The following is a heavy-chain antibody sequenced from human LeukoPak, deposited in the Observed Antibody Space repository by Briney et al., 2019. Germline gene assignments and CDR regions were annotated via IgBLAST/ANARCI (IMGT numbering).Heavy chain of an antibody. Sequence: GASVKVSCKASRYTFTGYYMHWVRQAPGQGLEWMGWINPNSGDTNYAQKFQGRVTMTRDTSISTAYMELSRLRSDDTAVYYCARDRGGPGAFRLWNFDLWGRGTLVTVSS. V-gene: IGHV1-2*02. CDR1: RYTFTGYY. CDR2: INPNSGDT. J-gene: IGHJ2*01. D-gene: IGHD3-10*01. CDR3: ARDRGGPGAFRLWNFDL.